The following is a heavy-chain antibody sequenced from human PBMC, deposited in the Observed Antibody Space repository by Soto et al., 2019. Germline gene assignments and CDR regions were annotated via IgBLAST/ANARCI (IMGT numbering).Heavy chain of an antibody. CDR3: GRGASGSYRLDY. Sequence: GGSLRLSCAASGFTFSSYWMHWVRQAPGKGLVWVSRINSDGSSINYADSVKGQFTISRDNAKNTLYLQMSSLRAEDTAVYYCGRGASGSYRLDYWGQGTLVTVSS. CDR1: GFTFSSYW. D-gene: IGHD3-10*01. CDR2: INSDGSSI. V-gene: IGHV3-74*01. J-gene: IGHJ4*02.